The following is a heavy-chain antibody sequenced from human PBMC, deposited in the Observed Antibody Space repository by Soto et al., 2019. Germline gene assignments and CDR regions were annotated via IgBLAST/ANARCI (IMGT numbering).Heavy chain of an antibody. D-gene: IGHD3-16*01. CDR1: GDPLSSSRHY. CDR2: IYSSGSR. V-gene: IGHV4-39*01. Sequence: SETLSLTGTFSGDPLSSSRHYWGWIRQPPGKGLEWIGSIYSSGSRYSNPSLKSRVTISVDTSKNQLSLQVNSVTAADTAVYYCAIPRQGGLITSCFDYWGQGSLVTVSS. CDR3: AIPRQGGLITSCFDY. J-gene: IGHJ4*02.